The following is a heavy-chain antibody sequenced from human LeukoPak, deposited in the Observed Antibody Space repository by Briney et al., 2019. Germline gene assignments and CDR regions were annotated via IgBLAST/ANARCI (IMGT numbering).Heavy chain of an antibody. CDR2: INTDGSST. CDR1: GFTFSSYW. Sequence: GGSLRLSCAASGFTFSSYWMHWVRQAPGKGLVWVSRINTDGSSTSYADSVKGRFTISRENAKNTLYLRMHSLRAEDTAVYYCARDSGSGSYSGYWGLGTLVTVSS. D-gene: IGHD3-10*01. CDR3: ARDSGSGSYSGY. V-gene: IGHV3-74*01. J-gene: IGHJ4*02.